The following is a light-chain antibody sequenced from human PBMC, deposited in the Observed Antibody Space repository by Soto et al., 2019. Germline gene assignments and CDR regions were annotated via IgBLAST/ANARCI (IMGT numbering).Light chain of an antibody. V-gene: IGKV3-15*01. CDR1: QIVSSSY. J-gene: IGKJ5*01. Sequence: EIVLTQSPGTLSLSPGERATLSCRASQIVSSSYLAWYQQKPGQAPRLLIYDASTRATGIPARFSGSGSGTEFTLTISSLQSEDFAVYYCQQYSNWPPITFGQGTRLEIK. CDR3: QQYSNWPPIT. CDR2: DAS.